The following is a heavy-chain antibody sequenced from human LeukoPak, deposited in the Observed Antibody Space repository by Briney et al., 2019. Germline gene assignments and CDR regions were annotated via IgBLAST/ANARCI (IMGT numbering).Heavy chain of an antibody. V-gene: IGHV3-21*01. Sequence: GGSLRLSCAASGFAFSSYSMSWVRQAPGKGLEWVSSVGSSSSYIYYADPVRGRFTISRDNAKNSLYLQMNGLRAEDTAVYYCARGWSSYYFDYWGQGTLVTVSS. CDR1: GFAFSSYS. CDR2: VGSSSSYI. D-gene: IGHD2-15*01. J-gene: IGHJ4*02. CDR3: ARGWSSYYFDY.